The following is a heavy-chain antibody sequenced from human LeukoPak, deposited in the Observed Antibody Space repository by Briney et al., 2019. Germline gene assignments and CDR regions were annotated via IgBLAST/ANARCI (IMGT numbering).Heavy chain of an antibody. CDR3: ARGGYYFGSGDGFDI. D-gene: IGHD3-10*01. Sequence: AGGSLRLSCAASGFTFSSYWMSWVRQAPGKGLEWVANIKQDEGEKYYVDSVKGRFTISRDNAKNSLYLQMNSLRAEDTAVYYCARGGYYFGSGDGFDIWGQGTMVTVSS. CDR2: IKQDEGEK. CDR1: GFTFSSYW. J-gene: IGHJ3*02. V-gene: IGHV3-7*01.